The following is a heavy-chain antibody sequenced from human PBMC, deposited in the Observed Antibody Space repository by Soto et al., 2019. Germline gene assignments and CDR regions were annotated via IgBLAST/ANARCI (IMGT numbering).Heavy chain of an antibody. Sequence: SETLSLTCTVSGGSISSYYWSWIRQPPGKGLEWIGYIYYSGSTNYNPSLKSRVTISVDTSKNQFSLKLSSVTAADTAVYYCARGVDSSGFYYYYYMDVWGKGTTVTVSS. D-gene: IGHD6-19*01. CDR1: GGSISSYY. V-gene: IGHV4-59*01. CDR3: ARGVDSSGFYYYYYMDV. J-gene: IGHJ6*03. CDR2: IYYSGST.